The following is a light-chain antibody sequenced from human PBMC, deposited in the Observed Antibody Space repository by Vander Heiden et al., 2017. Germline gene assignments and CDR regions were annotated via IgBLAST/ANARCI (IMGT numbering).Light chain of an antibody. V-gene: IGLV4-69*01. J-gene: IGLJ2*01. Sequence: QLELTQSPSASASLGDSVTLTCTLSSGHTTYVITWHQQQPDKAPRYLMTLYSDGSQTKGDGIPDRFSGSSSGAERYLTISSLQSEDEADYYCQTWGIGIQVFGGGTKQTVL. CDR1: SGHTTYV. CDR2: LYSDGSQ. CDR3: QTWGIGIQV.